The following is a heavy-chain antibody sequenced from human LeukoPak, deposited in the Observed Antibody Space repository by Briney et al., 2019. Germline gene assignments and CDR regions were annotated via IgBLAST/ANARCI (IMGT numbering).Heavy chain of an antibody. V-gene: IGHV3-23*01. J-gene: IGHJ4*02. CDR2: ISGSDGST. CDR3: VKTGVWYYFDY. D-gene: IGHD6-19*01. CDR1: GFTFSTYA. Sequence: LTGGSLRLSCAASGFTFSTYARTWVRQSPGRGLEWVSGISGSDGSTFYADSVKGRFTISGDNSKNTLFLQMNSLRAEDTALYYCVKTGVWYYFDYWGQGTLVTVSS.